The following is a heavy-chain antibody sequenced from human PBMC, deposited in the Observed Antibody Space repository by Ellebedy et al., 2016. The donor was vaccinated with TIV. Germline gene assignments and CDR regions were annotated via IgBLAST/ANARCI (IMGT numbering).Heavy chain of an antibody. J-gene: IGHJ4*02. CDR3: ARTDPWQPIDD. CDR1: GGSMSSNDYY. CDR2: IYFGGST. V-gene: IGHV4-39*07. D-gene: IGHD2-21*02. Sequence: MPSETLSLTCTVSGGSMSSNDYYWGWIRQPPGKGLEWIGRIYFGGSTYYNPSLQGRATISMDTSKNQFSLRLTSVTAADTALYYCARTDPWQPIDDWGQGILVSVSS.